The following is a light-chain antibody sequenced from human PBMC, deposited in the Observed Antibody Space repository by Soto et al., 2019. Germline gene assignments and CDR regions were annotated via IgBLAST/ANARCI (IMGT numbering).Light chain of an antibody. Sequence: EIVLTESPGTLSLAPGERARLSCRASQSVSSSYLAWYQQKPGQAPRLLIYGASSRATGIPDRFSGSGSGTDFTLTISRLEPEDFAVYYCQQYDSSPKTFGQGTKV. V-gene: IGKV3-20*01. CDR3: QQYDSSPKT. CDR2: GAS. CDR1: QSVSSSY. J-gene: IGKJ1*01.